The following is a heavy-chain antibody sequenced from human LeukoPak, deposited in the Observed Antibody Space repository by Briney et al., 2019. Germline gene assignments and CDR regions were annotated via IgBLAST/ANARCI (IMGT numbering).Heavy chain of an antibody. J-gene: IGHJ4*02. Sequence: PGGSLRLSCAASGFTFSSFWMHWVRQAPGKGLVWVSRINSDGSSTSYADSVKGRFTISRDNAKNTLYLQMNSLRAEDTAVYYCAKELPPYDSSGSLDYWGQGTLVTVSS. D-gene: IGHD3-22*01. CDR1: GFTFSSFW. CDR3: AKELPPYDSSGSLDY. CDR2: INSDGSST. V-gene: IGHV3-74*01.